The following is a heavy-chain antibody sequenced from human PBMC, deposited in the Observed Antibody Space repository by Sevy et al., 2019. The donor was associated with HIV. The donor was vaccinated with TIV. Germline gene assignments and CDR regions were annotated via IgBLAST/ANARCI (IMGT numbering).Heavy chain of an antibody. CDR2: IKQDGSER. D-gene: IGHD3-10*01. CDR3: AREWRVLYVGECSSERYFDY. Sequence: GGSLRLSCEASGFTFTTYWMSWVRQAPGKGLEWVANIKQDGSERLYVDSVKGRFTISRDNAKNSLYLQIYRLRAEDTADDYCAREWRVLYVGECSSERYFDYWGQGTLVSVSS. CDR1: GFTFTTYW. J-gene: IGHJ4*02. V-gene: IGHV3-7*01.